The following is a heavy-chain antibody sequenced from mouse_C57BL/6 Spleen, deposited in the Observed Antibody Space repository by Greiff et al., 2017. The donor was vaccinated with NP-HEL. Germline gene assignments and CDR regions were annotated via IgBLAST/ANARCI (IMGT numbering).Heavy chain of an antibody. J-gene: IGHJ3*01. CDR1: GYAFSSSW. D-gene: IGHD1-1*01. CDR3: ARFCYSGWFAY. CDR2: IYPGDGDT. Sequence: VQLQQSGPELVKPGASVKISCKASGYAFSSSWMNWVKQRPGKGLEWIGRIYPGDGDTNYNGKFKGKATLTADKSSSTAYMQLSSLTSEDSAVYFCARFCYSGWFAYWGQGTLVTVSA. V-gene: IGHV1-82*01.